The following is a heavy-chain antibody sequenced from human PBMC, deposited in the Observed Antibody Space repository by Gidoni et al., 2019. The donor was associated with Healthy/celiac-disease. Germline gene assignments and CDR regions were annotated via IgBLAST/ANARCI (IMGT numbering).Heavy chain of an antibody. CDR1: GFTFDEYA. J-gene: IGHJ4*02. D-gene: IGHD4-17*01. CDR3: AKDIDSYTVTPYFDY. CDR2: ISWNSGSI. V-gene: IGHV3-9*01. Sequence: EVQLVESGGGLVQSGRSLRLSCAASGFTFDEYAMHWVWPATGKGWGWVSGISWNSGSIGYADSVKGRITISRDNAKNSLYLQMNSLRAEDTDLYYCAKDIDSYTVTPYFDYWGQGTLVTVSS.